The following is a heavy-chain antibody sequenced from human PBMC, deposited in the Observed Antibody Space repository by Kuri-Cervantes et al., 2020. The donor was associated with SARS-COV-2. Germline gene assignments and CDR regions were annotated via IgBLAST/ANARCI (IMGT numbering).Heavy chain of an antibody. CDR1: GFTFSSYA. J-gene: IGHJ4*02. CDR3: ARDCFPAYYYDRSGPTPGMW. CDR2: ISGSGGST. V-gene: IGHV3-23*01. Sequence: GGSLRLSCAASGFTFSSYAMSWVRQAPGKGLEWVSAISGSGGSTYYADSVKGRFTISRDNSKNTLYLQMNSLRSEDTAVYYCARDCFPAYYYDRSGPTPGMWWGQGTLVTVSS. D-gene: IGHD3-22*01.